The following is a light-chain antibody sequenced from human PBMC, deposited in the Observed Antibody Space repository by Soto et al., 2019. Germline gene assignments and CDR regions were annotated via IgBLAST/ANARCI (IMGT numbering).Light chain of an antibody. CDR2: DVN. J-gene: IGLJ1*01. CDR1: SSDAGGYNY. CDR3: CSYGGSFYV. Sequence: QSALTQPHSVSGSPGQSVAISCSGTSSDAGGYNYVSWYQQHPGKAPKLIIFDVNKRPSGVPDRFSGSKSGSTASLTISGPQAEDEADYYCCSYGGSFYVVGTGTKLTVL. V-gene: IGLV2-11*01.